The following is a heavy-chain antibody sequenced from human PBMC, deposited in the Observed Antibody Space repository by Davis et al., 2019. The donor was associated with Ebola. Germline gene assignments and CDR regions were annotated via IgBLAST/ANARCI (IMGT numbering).Heavy chain of an antibody. CDR1: GFTLSNFC. Sequence: GESLKISCAASGFTLSNFCMHWVRQAPGKGLEWVAAISSDGSNKYYADSVKGRFTISRDNSKNTLYLQMNSLRAEETAVYYCERDARIAAAGLYYYYYYGMDVWGKGTTVTVSS. J-gene: IGHJ6*04. CDR2: ISSDGSNK. CDR3: ERDARIAAAGLYYYYYYGMDV. D-gene: IGHD6-13*01. V-gene: IGHV3-30*03.